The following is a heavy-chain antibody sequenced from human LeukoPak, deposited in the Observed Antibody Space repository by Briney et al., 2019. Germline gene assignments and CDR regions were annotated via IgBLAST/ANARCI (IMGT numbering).Heavy chain of an antibody. V-gene: IGHV3-53*05. CDR2: IYSGGST. Sequence: HAGGSLRLSCAASGFTVSSNYMSWVRQAPGKGLEWVSVIYSGGSTYYAASVKGRFTISRDSSKNTLVLQMNTLRVEDTALYYCAKLHGDFLPAHYWGQGTLVTVSS. J-gene: IGHJ4*02. D-gene: IGHD4-17*01. CDR3: AKLHGDFLPAHY. CDR1: GFTVSSNY.